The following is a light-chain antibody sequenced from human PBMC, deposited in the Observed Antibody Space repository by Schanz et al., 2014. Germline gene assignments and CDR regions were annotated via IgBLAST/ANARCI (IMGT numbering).Light chain of an antibody. CDR2: DVT. Sequence: QSALTQPASVSGSPGQSLTISCTGTSSDVGGYNYVSWYQQHPGKAPKLMIYDVTNRPSGVSNRFSGSKSGNTASLTISGLQAEDEADYYCNSYGGSNNLVFGGGTKLTVL. V-gene: IGLV2-14*03. CDR1: SSDVGGYNY. J-gene: IGLJ2*01. CDR3: NSYGGSNNLV.